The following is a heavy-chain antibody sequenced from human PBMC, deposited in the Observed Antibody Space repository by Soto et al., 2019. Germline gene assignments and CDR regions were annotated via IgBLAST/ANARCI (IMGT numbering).Heavy chain of an antibody. J-gene: IGHJ3*02. CDR3: ARPYYYDSSGYYRYAFDI. CDR2: IYYSGST. V-gene: IGHV4-39*01. Sequence: PSETLSLTCTVSGGSISSSSYYWGWIRQPPGQGLEWIGSIYYSGSTHYNPSLKSRVTISVDTSKNQFSLKLSSVTAADTAVYYCARPYYYDSSGYYRYAFDIWGQGTMVTVSS. D-gene: IGHD3-22*01. CDR1: GGSISSSSYY.